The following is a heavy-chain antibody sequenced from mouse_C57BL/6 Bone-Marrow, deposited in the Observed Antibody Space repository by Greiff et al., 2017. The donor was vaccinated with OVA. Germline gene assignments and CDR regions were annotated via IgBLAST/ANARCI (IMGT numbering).Heavy chain of an antibody. CDR2: IHPSDSDT. Sequence: QVQLQQPGAELVKPGASVKVSCKASGYTFTSYWMPWVKQRPGQGLEWIGRIHPSDSDTNYNQKFKGKATLTVDTSSSTAYMQLSSLTSEDSAVFYCGIGGAQGNAMDYWGQGTSVTVSS. V-gene: IGHV1-74*01. J-gene: IGHJ4*01. CDR1: GYTFTSYW. CDR3: GIGGAQGNAMDY.